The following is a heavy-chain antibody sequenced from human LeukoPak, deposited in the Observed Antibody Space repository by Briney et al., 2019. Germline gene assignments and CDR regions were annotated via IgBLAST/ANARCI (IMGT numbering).Heavy chain of an antibody. CDR2: ISSSSSYI. V-gene: IGHV3-21*01. D-gene: IGHD3-22*01. Sequence: GGSLRLSCAASGFTFSIYSMNWVRQAPGKGLEWVSSISSSSSYIYYADSVKGRFTISRDNAKNSLYLQMNSLRAEDTAAYYCARDFNDYDSSGQVDYWGQGTLVTVSS. J-gene: IGHJ4*02. CDR3: ARDFNDYDSSGQVDY. CDR1: GFTFSIYS.